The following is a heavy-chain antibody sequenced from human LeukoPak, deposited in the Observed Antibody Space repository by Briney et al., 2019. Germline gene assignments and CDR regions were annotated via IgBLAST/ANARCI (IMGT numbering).Heavy chain of an antibody. CDR3: SRRLLAGGVSDFFDF. J-gene: IGHJ4*02. D-gene: IGHD3-3*02. CDR2: ISTDVDRT. Sequence: GGSLTLSCAASGFTLSSNSLSWFRQPPGVGLEWVAVISTDVDRTTYRDYVKCQFTSSRDNSRNRMYLQMNTLTVEDTAICYFSRRLLAGGVSDFFDFWGQGALVTVSS. V-gene: IGHV3-23*01. CDR1: GFTLSSNS.